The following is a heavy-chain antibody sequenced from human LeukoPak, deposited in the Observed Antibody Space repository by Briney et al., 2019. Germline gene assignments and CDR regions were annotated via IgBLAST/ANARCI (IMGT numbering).Heavy chain of an antibody. Sequence: GGSLRLSCAASGFTFSSYAMSWVRQAPGKGLEWVSAISGSGGSTYYADSVKGRFTISRDNSKNTLYLQMNSLRAEDTAVYYCAKLGGYSYGQRRTVNQYWGQGTLVTVSS. J-gene: IGHJ4*02. CDR3: AKLGGYSYGQRRTVNQY. D-gene: IGHD5-18*01. CDR2: ISGSGGST. CDR1: GFTFSSYA. V-gene: IGHV3-23*01.